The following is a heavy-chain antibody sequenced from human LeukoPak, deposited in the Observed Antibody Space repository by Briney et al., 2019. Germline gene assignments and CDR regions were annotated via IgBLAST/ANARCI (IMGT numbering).Heavy chain of an antibody. V-gene: IGHV3-23*01. Sequence: PWGSLRLSCAASGFTFSSYAMSWVRQAPGKGLEWVSAISGSGGSTYYADSVKGRFTISRDNSKNTLYLQMNSLRAEDTAVYYCAKDHLPNYYDSSGYLYWGQGTLVTVSS. CDR1: GFTFSSYA. CDR2: ISGSGGST. CDR3: AKDHLPNYYDSSGYLY. D-gene: IGHD3-22*01. J-gene: IGHJ4*02.